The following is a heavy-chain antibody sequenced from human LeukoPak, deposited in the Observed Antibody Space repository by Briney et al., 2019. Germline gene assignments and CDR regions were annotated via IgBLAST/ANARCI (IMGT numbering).Heavy chain of an antibody. Sequence: GGSLRLSCIASGITFNIHAMHWVRQAPGKGLEWVSSVGGGADIYYADSVKGRFTASTHDSNDTVYLQMNSLRGEDTAIYYCAKDATPRNAIWDYFDLWGQGTLVTVSS. CDR3: AKDATPRNAIWDYFDL. D-gene: IGHD1-14*01. CDR1: GITFNIHA. CDR2: VGGGADI. J-gene: IGHJ4*02. V-gene: IGHV3-23*01.